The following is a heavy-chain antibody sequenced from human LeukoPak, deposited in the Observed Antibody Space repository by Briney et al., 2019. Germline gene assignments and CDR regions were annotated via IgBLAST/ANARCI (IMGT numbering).Heavy chain of an antibody. J-gene: IGHJ4*02. V-gene: IGHV4-30-2*01. Sequence: SETLSLTCTVSGGSISGYSWSWIRQPPGKGLEWIGYIYHSGSTYYNPSLKSRVTISVDRSKNQFSLKLSSVTAADTAVYYCARDGPGRSLDYWGQGTLVTVSS. CDR3: ARDGPGRSLDY. CDR1: GGSISGYS. CDR2: IYHSGST.